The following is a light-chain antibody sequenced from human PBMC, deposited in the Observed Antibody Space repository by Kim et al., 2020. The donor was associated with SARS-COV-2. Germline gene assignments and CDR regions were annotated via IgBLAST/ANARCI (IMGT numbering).Light chain of an antibody. J-gene: IGKJ1*01. CDR2: DAS. CDR1: QSVTNRY. V-gene: IGKV3-20*01. Sequence: EIVLTQSPGMLSLTPGERATLSCRASQSVTNRYLAWYQQRPGQAPRLLIYDASTRATGIPDRFSGSGSGTDFTLTISRLEPEDFAVYYCQRYGSSNTWSFGQGTKVDIK. CDR3: QRYGSSNTWS.